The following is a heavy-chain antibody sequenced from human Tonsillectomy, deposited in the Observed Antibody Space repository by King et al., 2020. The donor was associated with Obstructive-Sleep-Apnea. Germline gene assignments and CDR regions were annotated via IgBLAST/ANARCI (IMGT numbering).Heavy chain of an antibody. V-gene: IGHV3-30*04. CDR2: ISYDGSNK. J-gene: IGHJ4*02. CDR1: EFTFSSYA. D-gene: IGHD3-10*01. Sequence: HVQLVESGGGVVQPGRSLRLSCAASEFTFSSYAMHWVRQAPGKGLEWVAVISYDGSNKYYADSVKGRFTISRDNSKNTLYLQMNSLRAEDTAVYYCGGSIGSLNFFDYWGQGPLVTVSS. CDR3: GGSIGSLNFFDY.